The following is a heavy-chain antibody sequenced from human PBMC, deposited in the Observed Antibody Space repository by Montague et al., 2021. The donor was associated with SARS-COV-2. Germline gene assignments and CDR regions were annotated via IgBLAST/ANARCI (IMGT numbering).Heavy chain of an antibody. J-gene: IGHJ3*02. V-gene: IGHV6-1*01. CDR1: GDRVSVDNVS. CDR2: TYYRSRWFD. D-gene: IGHD3-16*01. CDR3: ARGDGLGPYTGYAFDI. Sequence: CAISGDRVSVDNVSWNWLRQSPSRGLGCLGRTYYRSRWFDHYEXXXKXXKSIKADTSKNQFSLQLDSVTPEDTAVYYCARGDGLGPYTGYAFDIWGQGTLVTVSS.